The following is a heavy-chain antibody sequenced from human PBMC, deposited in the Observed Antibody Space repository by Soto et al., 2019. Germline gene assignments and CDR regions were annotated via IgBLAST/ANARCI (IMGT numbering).Heavy chain of an antibody. CDR1: GYTFTSYD. CDR2: MNPNSGNT. J-gene: IGHJ4*02. D-gene: IGHD3-10*01. Sequence: ASVKVSCKASGYTFTSYDINWVRQATGQGLEWMGWMNPNSGNTGYAQKFQGRLTISADKSTSTAYMELSSLRSEDTAVYYCATSYGSGSQAFDYWGQGALVTVSS. CDR3: ATSYGSGSQAFDY. V-gene: IGHV1-8*01.